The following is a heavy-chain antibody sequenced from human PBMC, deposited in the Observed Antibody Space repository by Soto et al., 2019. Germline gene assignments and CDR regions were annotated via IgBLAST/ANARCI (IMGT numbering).Heavy chain of an antibody. D-gene: IGHD4-17*01. Sequence: QVQLVESGGGLVKPGGSLRLFWAASGFTFSDYYMSWIRQATGKGLEWVSYISSSGSTIYYADAVKGRFTIPRDNAKNSLYLQMNSLRAEDAAVYYCASTSYGDLRAYYWGQGTLVTVSS. CDR1: GFTFSDYY. V-gene: IGHV3-11*01. CDR2: ISSSGSTI. J-gene: IGHJ4*02. CDR3: ASTSYGDLRAYY.